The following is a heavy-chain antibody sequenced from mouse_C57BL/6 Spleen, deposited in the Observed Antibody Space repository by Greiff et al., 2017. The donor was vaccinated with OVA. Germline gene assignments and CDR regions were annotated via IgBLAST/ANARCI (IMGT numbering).Heavy chain of an antibody. CDR2: ISSGGSYT. D-gene: IGHD1-1*01. Sequence: EVKLMESGGDLVKPGGSLKLSCAASGFTFSSYGMSWVRQTPDKRLEWVATISSGGSYTYYPDSVKGRFTISRDNATNNLYLQMSSLKSEDEAMDICARQRITTVDWYFDVWGTGTSVTVSS. CDR1: GFTFSSYG. CDR3: ARQRITTVDWYFDV. V-gene: IGHV5-6*01. J-gene: IGHJ1*03.